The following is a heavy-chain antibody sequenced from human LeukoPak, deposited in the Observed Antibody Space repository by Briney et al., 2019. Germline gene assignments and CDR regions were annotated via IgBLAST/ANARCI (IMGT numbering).Heavy chain of an antibody. CDR1: GGSISSGSYY. Sequence: SETLSLTCTVSGGSISSGSYYWSWLRQPAGMGLEWIGRIYTSGSTNYNPSLKSRVIISVDTSKNQFSLKLSSVTAADTAVYYCARARDDYYDSSEDYWGQGTLVTVSS. CDR2: IYTSGST. V-gene: IGHV4-61*02. J-gene: IGHJ4*02. CDR3: ARARDDYYDSSEDY. D-gene: IGHD3-22*01.